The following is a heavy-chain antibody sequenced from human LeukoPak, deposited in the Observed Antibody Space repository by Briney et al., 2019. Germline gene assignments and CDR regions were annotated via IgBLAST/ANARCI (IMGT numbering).Heavy chain of an antibody. CDR3: ARMVRGVIIGWFDP. Sequence: GGSLRLSCAASGFTFSSYSMNWVRQAPGKGLEWVSSISSSSSYIYYADSVKGRFTISRDNAKNSLYLQMNSLRAEDTAVYYCARMVRGVIIGWFDPWGXGTLVXVS. D-gene: IGHD3-10*01. CDR2: ISSSSSYI. V-gene: IGHV3-21*01. J-gene: IGHJ5*02. CDR1: GFTFSSYS.